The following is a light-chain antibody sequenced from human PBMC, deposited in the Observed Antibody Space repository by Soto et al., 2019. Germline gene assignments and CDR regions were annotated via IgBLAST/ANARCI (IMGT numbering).Light chain of an antibody. CDR3: QQYNSYSRLT. Sequence: DIQMTQYTSTLSASVGDRVTITCRASQSISSWLAWYQQKPGKAPKLLIYDASSLESGVPSRFSGSGSGTEFTLTISSLQPDDFATYYCQQYNSYSRLTFGGGTKVDI. CDR1: QSISSW. V-gene: IGKV1-5*01. CDR2: DAS. J-gene: IGKJ4*01.